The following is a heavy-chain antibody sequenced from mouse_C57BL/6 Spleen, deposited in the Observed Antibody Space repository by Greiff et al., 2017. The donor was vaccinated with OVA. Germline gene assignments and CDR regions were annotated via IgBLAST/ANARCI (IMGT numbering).Heavy chain of an antibody. CDR1: GFTFSSYA. V-gene: IGHV5-4*03. Sequence: EVKLVESGGGLVKPGGSLKLSCAASGFTFSSYAMSWVRQTPEKRLEWVATISAGGGYTYYPDNVKGRFTISRDNAKNNLYLQMRHLKSEDTAMYYCARAEDDYYGFAYWGQGTLVTVSA. CDR2: ISAGGGYT. D-gene: IGHD2-3*01. CDR3: ARAEDDYYGFAY. J-gene: IGHJ3*01.